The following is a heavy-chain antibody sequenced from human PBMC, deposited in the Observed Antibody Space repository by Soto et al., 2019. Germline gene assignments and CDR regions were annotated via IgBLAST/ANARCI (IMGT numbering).Heavy chain of an antibody. CDR3: AKDRVGGAFYTPLGF. V-gene: IGHV3-30*18. D-gene: IGHD3-16*01. CDR1: GFNFDNYG. CDR2: ITYDGSNK. Sequence: GGSLRLSCQASGFNFDNYGMHWVRQAPGKGLEWVAVITYDGSNKYYADSVKGRFTISRDNSKNTLSLHLNTLKPEDTAVYHCAKDRVGGAFYTPLGFWGQGTLVTVSS. J-gene: IGHJ4*02.